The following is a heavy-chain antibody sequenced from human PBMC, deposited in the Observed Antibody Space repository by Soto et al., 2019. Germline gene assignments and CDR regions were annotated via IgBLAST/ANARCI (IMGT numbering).Heavy chain of an antibody. CDR2: ISSSSSYI. V-gene: IGHV3-21*01. CDR1: GFTFSSYT. CDR3: ARLPPDS. Sequence: EVQLVESGGGLVKPGDSLRLSCAVSGFTFSSYTMTWVRQAPGKGLEWVSSISSSSSYIYYADSVKGRFTISRDNAKNSLYLQINSLRAEDTAVYYCARLPPDSWGQGTLVTVSS. D-gene: IGHD2-21*01. J-gene: IGHJ5*02.